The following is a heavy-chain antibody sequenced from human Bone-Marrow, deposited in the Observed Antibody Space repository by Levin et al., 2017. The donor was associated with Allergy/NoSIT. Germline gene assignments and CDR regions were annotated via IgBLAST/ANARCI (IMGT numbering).Heavy chain of an antibody. D-gene: IGHD2-15*01. CDR3: TRVVAATPGGYYYYYMDG. V-gene: IGHV3-49*03. Sequence: GESLKISCTASGFTFGDYAMSWFRQAPGKGLEWVGFIRSKAYGGTTEYAASVKGRFTISRDDSKSIAYLQMNSLKTEDTAVYYCTRVVAATPGGYYYYYMDGWGKGTTVTVSS. CDR1: GFTFGDYA. CDR2: IRSKAYGGTT. J-gene: IGHJ6*03.